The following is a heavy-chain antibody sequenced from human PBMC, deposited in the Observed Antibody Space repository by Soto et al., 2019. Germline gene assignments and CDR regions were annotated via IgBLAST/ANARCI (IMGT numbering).Heavy chain of an antibody. Sequence: QVQLVQSGAEVKKPGASVKVSCKASGYTFTSYYMHWGRQAPGQGLEWMGIINPSGGSTSYAQKFQGRVTMTRDTSTSTVYMELSSMRSEDTAVYYCARDFGTYYYDSSGGCDYWGQGTLVTVSS. J-gene: IGHJ4*02. CDR1: GYTFTSYY. CDR2: INPSGGST. D-gene: IGHD3-22*01. V-gene: IGHV1-46*01. CDR3: ARDFGTYYYDSSGGCDY.